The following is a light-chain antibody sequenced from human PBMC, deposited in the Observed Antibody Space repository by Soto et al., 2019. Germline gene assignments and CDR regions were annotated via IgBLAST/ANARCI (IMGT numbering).Light chain of an antibody. CDR1: SCDVGGYDY. Sequence: ALTQPPSASGSPGQSVAISCTGTSCDVGGYDYVSWYQQHPGKAPKLMIYDVSKRPSGVPDRFSGSKSGNTASLTVSGLQAEDEADYYCSSYAGTHIVFGTGTKVTVL. J-gene: IGLJ1*01. V-gene: IGLV2-8*01. CDR2: DVS. CDR3: SSYAGTHIV.